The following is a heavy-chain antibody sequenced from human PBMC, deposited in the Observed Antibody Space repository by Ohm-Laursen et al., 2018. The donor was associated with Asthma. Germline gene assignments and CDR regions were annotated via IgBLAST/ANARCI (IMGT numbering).Heavy chain of an antibody. CDR1: GDSISSGDNY. CDR3: ARARHTSYEESSGYYYFDY. Sequence: TLSLTCTVSGDSISSGDNYWSWIRQHPGKGLDWIGYIYHTGNTYYNPSLKSRFTISVDTSKNQFSLRLSSVTAADTAVYYCARARHTSYEESSGYYYFDYWGQGTLVTVSS. J-gene: IGHJ4*02. V-gene: IGHV4-31*03. D-gene: IGHD3-22*01. CDR2: IYHTGNT.